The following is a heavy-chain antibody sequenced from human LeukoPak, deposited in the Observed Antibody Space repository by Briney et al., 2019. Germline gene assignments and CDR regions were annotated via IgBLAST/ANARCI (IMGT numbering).Heavy chain of an antibody. CDR3: ARDYLGMSSSSWYRYFDY. CDR1: GGTFSSYA. J-gene: IGHJ4*02. Sequence: ASVKVSCKASGGTFSSYAINWVRQAPGQGLEWMGGFIPIFGTANYAQKFQGRVTITTDESTSTAYMELSSLRSEDTAVYYCARDYLGMSSSSWYRYFDYWGQGTLVTVSS. D-gene: IGHD6-13*01. V-gene: IGHV1-69*05. CDR2: FIPIFGTA.